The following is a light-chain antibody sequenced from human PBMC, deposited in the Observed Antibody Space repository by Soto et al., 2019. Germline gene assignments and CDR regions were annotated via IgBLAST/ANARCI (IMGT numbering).Light chain of an antibody. CDR3: AAWDDSLSGYV. CDR2: RNN. V-gene: IGLV1-47*01. Sequence: QAVVTQPPSASGTPGQRVTISCSGSSSNIGSNCVYWYQQLPGTAPKLLIYRNNQRPSGVPDRFSGSKSGTSASLAISGLRSEDEADYYCAAWDDSLSGYVFGTGTKLTVL. CDR1: SSNIGSNC. J-gene: IGLJ1*01.